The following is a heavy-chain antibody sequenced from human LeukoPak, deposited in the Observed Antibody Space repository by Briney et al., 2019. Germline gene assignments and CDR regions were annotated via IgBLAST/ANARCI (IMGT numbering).Heavy chain of an antibody. CDR1: GGSFSGYY. J-gene: IGHJ5*02. V-gene: IGHV4-34*01. CDR2: VNHSGST. D-gene: IGHD6-13*01. Sequence: SETLSLTCAVYGGSFSGYYWSWIRQPPGKGLEWIGEVNHSGSTNYNPSLKSRVTISVDTSKNQFSLKLSSVTAADTAVYYCARGYSSSWYLNWFDPWGQGTLVTVSS. CDR3: ARGYSSSWYLNWFDP.